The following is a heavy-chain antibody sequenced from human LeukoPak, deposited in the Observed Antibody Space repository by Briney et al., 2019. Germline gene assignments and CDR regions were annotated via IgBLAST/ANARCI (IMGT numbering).Heavy chain of an antibody. CDR3: ARARNVDIVATIYY. Sequence: PGGSLRLSCAASVFAFSDYSMNCVRQAPGKGLEWVSYISSSDNTIHYTDSVKGRFTISRDNAKNSLYLEMNSLRDEDTAVYYCARARNVDIVATIYYWGQGTLVTVSS. D-gene: IGHD5-12*01. V-gene: IGHV3-48*02. CDR1: VFAFSDYS. J-gene: IGHJ4*02. CDR2: ISSSDNTI.